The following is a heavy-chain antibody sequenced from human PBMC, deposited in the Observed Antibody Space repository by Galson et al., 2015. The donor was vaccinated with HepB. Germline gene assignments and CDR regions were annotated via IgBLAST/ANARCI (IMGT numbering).Heavy chain of an antibody. D-gene: IGHD6-19*01. CDR2: IWYDGSNK. CDR3: ARPSGWYVYFDY. Sequence: LRLSCAASGFTFSSYGMHWVRQAPGKGLEWVAVIWYDGSNKYYADSVKGRFTISRDNSKNTLYLQMNSLRAEDTAVYYCARPSGWYVYFDYWGQGTLVTVSS. J-gene: IGHJ4*02. V-gene: IGHV3-33*01. CDR1: GFTFSSYG.